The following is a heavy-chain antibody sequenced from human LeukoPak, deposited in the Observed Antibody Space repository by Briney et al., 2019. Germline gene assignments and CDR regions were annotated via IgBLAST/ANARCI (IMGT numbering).Heavy chain of an antibody. J-gene: IGHJ4*02. D-gene: IGHD3-22*01. CDR2: ISYDGSNK. V-gene: IGHV3-30-3*01. Sequence: QPGRSLRLSCAASGFTFSSYAMHWVRQAPGKGLEWVAVISYDGSNKYYADSVKGRFTISRDNSKNALYLQMSSVRAGDTAGYYCGREMIVVVRGDYWGQGTLVTVSS. CDR1: GFTFSSYA. CDR3: GREMIVVVRGDY.